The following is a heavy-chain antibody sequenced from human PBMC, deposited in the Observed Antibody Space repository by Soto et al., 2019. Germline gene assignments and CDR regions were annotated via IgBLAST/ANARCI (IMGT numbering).Heavy chain of an antibody. CDR3: ARGLLAARPPVVWFDP. V-gene: IGHV1-3*01. Sequence: GASVKVSCKASGYTFTSYAMHWVRQAPGQRLEWMGWINAGNGNTKYSQKFQGRVTITRDTSASTAYMELSSLRSEDTAVYYCARGLLAARPPVVWFDPWGQGTLVTVSS. CDR2: INAGNGNT. J-gene: IGHJ5*02. D-gene: IGHD6-6*01. CDR1: GYTFTSYA.